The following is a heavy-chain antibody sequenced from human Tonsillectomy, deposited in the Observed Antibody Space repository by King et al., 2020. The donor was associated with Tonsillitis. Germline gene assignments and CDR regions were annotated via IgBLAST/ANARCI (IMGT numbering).Heavy chain of an antibody. D-gene: IGHD6-6*01. CDR3: AGDQDSSSSAEYFQH. J-gene: IGHJ1*01. V-gene: IGHV4-4*02. CDR2: IYHSGST. CDR1: GGSISSSNW. Sequence: VQLQESGPGLVKPSGTLSLTCAVSGGSISSSNWWSWVRQPPGKGLEWIGEIYHSGSTNYNPSLKSRVTISVDKSKNQFSLKLSSVTAADTAVYYCAGDQDSSSSAEYFQHWGQGTLVTVSS.